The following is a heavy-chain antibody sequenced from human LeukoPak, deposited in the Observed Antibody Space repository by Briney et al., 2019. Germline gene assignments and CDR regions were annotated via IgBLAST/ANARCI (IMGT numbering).Heavy chain of an antibody. CDR3: ARGPPNWGYDY. V-gene: IGHV1-8*02. Sequence: ASVKVSCKASGGTFSSYAINWVRQATGQGPEWMGWMSSNSGDTGYAQNFQGRVTMTRDTSISTAYMELSSLRSEDTAVYYCARGPPNWGYDYWGQGTLVTVSS. CDR1: GGTFSSYA. CDR2: MSSNSGDT. J-gene: IGHJ4*02. D-gene: IGHD7-27*01.